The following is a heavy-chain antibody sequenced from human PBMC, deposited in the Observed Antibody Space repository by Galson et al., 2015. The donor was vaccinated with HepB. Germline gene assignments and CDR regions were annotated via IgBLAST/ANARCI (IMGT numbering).Heavy chain of an antibody. J-gene: IGHJ4*02. V-gene: IGHV3-23*01. Sequence: SLRLSCAASGFTFSSYAMSWVRQAPGKGLEWVSAISGSGGSTYYADSVKGRFTISKDNSKNTLYLQMNSLRAEDTAVYYCAKSPPLGYDSSSEGYWGQGTLVTVSS. CDR1: GFTFSSYA. CDR3: AKSPPLGYDSSSEGY. D-gene: IGHD3-22*01. CDR2: ISGSGGST.